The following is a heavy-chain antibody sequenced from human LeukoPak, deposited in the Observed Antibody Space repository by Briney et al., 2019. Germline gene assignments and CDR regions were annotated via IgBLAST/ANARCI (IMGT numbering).Heavy chain of an antibody. V-gene: IGHV1-8*03. Sequence: ASVKVSCKASGYTFTSYDINWVRQATGQGLEWMGWMNPNSGNTGYAQKFQGRVTITRNTSISTAYMELSSLRSEDTAVYYCARGHFYDSSGYHDAFDIWGQGTMVTVSS. CDR3: ARGHFYDSSGYHDAFDI. CDR2: MNPNSGNT. CDR1: GYTFTSYD. J-gene: IGHJ3*02. D-gene: IGHD3-22*01.